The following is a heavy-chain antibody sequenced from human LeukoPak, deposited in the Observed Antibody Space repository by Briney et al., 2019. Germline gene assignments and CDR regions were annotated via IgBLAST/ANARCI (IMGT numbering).Heavy chain of an antibody. J-gene: IGHJ4*02. Sequence: SETLSLTCAVYGGSFSGYYWSWIRQPPGKGLEWIGEINHSGSTNYNPSLKSRVTISVDTSKNQFSLKLSSVTAADTAVYYCARLPHSGSYYDSSFDYWGQGTLVTVSS. CDR1: GGSFSGYY. V-gene: IGHV4-34*01. CDR2: INHSGST. CDR3: ARLPHSGSYYDSSFDY. D-gene: IGHD1-26*01.